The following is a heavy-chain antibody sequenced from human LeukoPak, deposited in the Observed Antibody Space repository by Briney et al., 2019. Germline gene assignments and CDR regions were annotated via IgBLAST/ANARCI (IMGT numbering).Heavy chain of an antibody. CDR2: ISGSGGNT. Sequence: GGSLRLSCAASAFTFSTYAMSWVRQAPGKGLEWVSAISGSGGNTFYADSVKGRFTISRDNSKNTLYLQMNSLRAEDTAVYYCARLYQLLALEGYYYYYYMDVWGKGTTVTISS. D-gene: IGHD2-2*01. CDR1: AFTFSTYA. CDR3: ARLYQLLALEGYYYYYYMDV. J-gene: IGHJ6*03. V-gene: IGHV3-23*01.